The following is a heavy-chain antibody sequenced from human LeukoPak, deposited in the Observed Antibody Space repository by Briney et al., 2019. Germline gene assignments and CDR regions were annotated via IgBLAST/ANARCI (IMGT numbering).Heavy chain of an antibody. CDR2: IYYSGST. CDR3: ARAKRKRTDIVVVPAAYYFDY. Sequence: SETLPLTCTVSGGSISSYYWSWIRQPPGKGLEWIGYIYYSGSTNYNPSLKSRVTISVDTSKNQFSLKLSSVTAADTAVYYCARAKRKRTDIVVVPAAYYFDYWGQGTLVTVSS. CDR1: GGSISSYY. D-gene: IGHD2-2*01. V-gene: IGHV4-59*01. J-gene: IGHJ4*02.